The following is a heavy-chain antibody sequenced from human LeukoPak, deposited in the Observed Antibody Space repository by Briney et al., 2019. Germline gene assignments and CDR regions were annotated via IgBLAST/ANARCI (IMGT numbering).Heavy chain of an antibody. CDR2: ISGSGDKT. D-gene: IGHD2-15*01. J-gene: IGHJ6*03. V-gene: IGHV3-23*01. CDR1: GFTFSDYA. Sequence: GGSLRLSCAASGFTFSDYAMSWVRQAPRGGLEWVSAISGSGDKTFHADSVKGRFTTSRDNSKNTLSLQMSSLRVEDSAVYFCAKDTSAWWYHRAYMNVWGTGTTVTVSS. CDR3: AKDTSAWWYHRAYMNV.